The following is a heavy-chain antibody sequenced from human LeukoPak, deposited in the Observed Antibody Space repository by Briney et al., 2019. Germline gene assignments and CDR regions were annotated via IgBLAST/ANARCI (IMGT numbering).Heavy chain of an antibody. V-gene: IGHV3-23*01. D-gene: IGHD2-2*01. CDR2: ITGSGGNT. CDR3: ARVRFCSSSSCQDDNWFDP. CDR1: GFIFSSYS. Sequence: GGSLRLSCAASGFIFSSYSMSWVRQAPGMGLEWVSVITGSGGNTYYADSVKGRFTISKDNSKNTVYLQMSSLRVDDTAVYYCARVRFCSSSSCQDDNWFDPWGQGTLVSVSS. J-gene: IGHJ5*02.